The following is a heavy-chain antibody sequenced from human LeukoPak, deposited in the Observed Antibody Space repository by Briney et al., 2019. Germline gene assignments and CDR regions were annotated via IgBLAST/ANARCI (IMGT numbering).Heavy chain of an antibody. Sequence: SETLSLTCTVSGGSISSSSYYWGWIRQPPGKGLEWIGSIYYSGSTYYNPSLKSRVTISVDTSKNQFSLKLSSVTAADTAVYYCAGSQSNYYDSSGYFPDAFDIWGQGTMVTVSS. V-gene: IGHV4-39*01. CDR3: AGSQSNYYDSSGYFPDAFDI. J-gene: IGHJ3*02. CDR2: IYYSGST. D-gene: IGHD3-22*01. CDR1: GGSISSSSYY.